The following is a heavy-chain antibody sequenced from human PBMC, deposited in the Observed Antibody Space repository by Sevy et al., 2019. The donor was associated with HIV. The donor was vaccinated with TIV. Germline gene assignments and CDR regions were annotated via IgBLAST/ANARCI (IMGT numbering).Heavy chain of an antibody. V-gene: IGHV3-21*01. CDR2: ISSASSYI. CDR3: AGDRGVGTSSYGLDV. Sequence: GESLKISCAASAFTFSGYSMSWVRQAPGKGLEWVSSISSASSYIYYADSVKGRFAISRDNAKNSLYLQMNSLRAEDTAVYYCAGDRGVGTSSYGLDVWGQGTTVTVSS. CDR1: AFTFSGYS. D-gene: IGHD3-10*01. J-gene: IGHJ6*02.